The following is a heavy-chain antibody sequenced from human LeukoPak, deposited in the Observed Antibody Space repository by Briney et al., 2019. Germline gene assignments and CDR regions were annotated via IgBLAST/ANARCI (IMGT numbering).Heavy chain of an antibody. Sequence: PGGSLRLSCAASGFTFSSYWMSWVRQAPGKGLEWVANIKQDGSEKYYVDSVKGRFTISRDNAKNSLYLQMNSLRAEDTAVYYCARDRLPHYYDSSGFADYWGQGTLVTVSS. CDR2: IKQDGSEK. V-gene: IGHV3-7*01. CDR3: ARDRLPHYYDSSGFADY. CDR1: GFTFSSYW. J-gene: IGHJ4*02. D-gene: IGHD3-22*01.